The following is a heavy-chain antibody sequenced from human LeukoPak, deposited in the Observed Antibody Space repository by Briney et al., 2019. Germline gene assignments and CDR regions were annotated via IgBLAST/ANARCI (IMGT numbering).Heavy chain of an antibody. CDR3: ARLYSSSWYEYYFDY. J-gene: IGHJ4*02. CDR2: INPNSGGT. CDR1: GYTFTGYY. D-gene: IGHD6-13*01. Sequence: ASVKVSCKASGYTFTGYYIHWVRQAPGQGLEWMGWINPNSGGTNYAQKFQGRVTMTRDTSISTAYMELSRLRSDDTAVYYCARLYSSSWYEYYFDYWGQGTLVTVSS. V-gene: IGHV1-2*02.